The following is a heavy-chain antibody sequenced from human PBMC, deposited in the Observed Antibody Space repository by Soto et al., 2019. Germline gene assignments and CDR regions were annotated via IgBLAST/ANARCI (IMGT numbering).Heavy chain of an antibody. J-gene: IGHJ4*02. D-gene: IGHD6-13*01. CDR2: IIPIFETA. CDR1: GDSFSSYA. CDR3: AASDSSSWQHDY. Sequence: QVQLVQSGAEMKKPGSSVKVSCKVSGDSFSSYAISWVRQAPGEGLEWVGGIIPIFETANYAQNFQGRVTITAVESTTTDYLEVTRLRPQDRAVFYCAASDSSSWQHDYWGQGTLITVSS. V-gene: IGHV1-69*01.